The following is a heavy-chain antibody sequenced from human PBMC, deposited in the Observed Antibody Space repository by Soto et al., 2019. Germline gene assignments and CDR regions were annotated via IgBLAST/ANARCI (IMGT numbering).Heavy chain of an antibody. Sequence: QVQLQESGPGLVKPSATLSLTCTVSGDSLTNYYCSWFLQPPGKGLEWIGYIMYSGYSAYNLSLKRRVTMSMDTSKTQFSLMLESVTATDTAVYYCARHGFGPLHGLVDVWGQGTTVIVSS. CDR2: IMYSGYS. J-gene: IGHJ6*02. V-gene: IGHV4-59*08. CDR1: GDSLTNYY. D-gene: IGHD3-10*01. CDR3: ARHGFGPLHGLVDV.